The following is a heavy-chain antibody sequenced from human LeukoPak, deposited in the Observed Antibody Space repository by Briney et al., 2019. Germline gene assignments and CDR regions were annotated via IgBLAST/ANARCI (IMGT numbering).Heavy chain of an antibody. J-gene: IGHJ4*02. CDR1: GFTFSSYW. D-gene: IGHD3-10*01. CDR3: ARGGQGSGSYSLFDY. V-gene: IGHV3-7*01. CDR2: IKQDGSEK. Sequence: GGSLRLSCAASGFTFSSYWISWVGQAPGKGLDWVANIKQDGSEKYYVDSVKGRFTISRDNAKNSLYLQMNSLRAEDTAVYYCARGGQGSGSYSLFDYWGQGTLVTVSS.